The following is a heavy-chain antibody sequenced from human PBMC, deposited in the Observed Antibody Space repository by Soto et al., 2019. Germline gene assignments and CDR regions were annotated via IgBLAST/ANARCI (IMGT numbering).Heavy chain of an antibody. CDR3: ARGGGCSGGSCYPLGR. Sequence: QVQLQQWGAGLLKPSETLSLTCAVYGGSFSGSYWSWIRQPPGKGLEWIGEINHSGSTNYNPSLKSRVIISVDTSKNQFSLTLSSVTAADTAMYYCARGGGCSGGSCYPLGRWGQGTLVTVSS. D-gene: IGHD2-15*01. CDR2: INHSGST. J-gene: IGHJ4*02. V-gene: IGHV4-34*01. CDR1: GGSFSGSY.